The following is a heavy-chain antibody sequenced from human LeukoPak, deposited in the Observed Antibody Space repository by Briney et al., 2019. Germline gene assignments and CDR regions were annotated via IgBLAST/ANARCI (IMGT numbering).Heavy chain of an antibody. CDR2: ISYDGSNK. V-gene: IGHV3-30*18. D-gene: IGHD3-22*01. J-gene: IGHJ4*02. CDR3: AKDTRRFSSGYYLFDY. CDR1: GVTFSSYG. Sequence: GRSLRLSCAASGVTFSSYGMPWVRQAPGKGLEWVAVISYDGSNKYYADSVKGRFTISRDNSKNTLYLQMNSLRAEDTAVYYCAKDTRRFSSGYYLFDYWGQGTLVTVSS.